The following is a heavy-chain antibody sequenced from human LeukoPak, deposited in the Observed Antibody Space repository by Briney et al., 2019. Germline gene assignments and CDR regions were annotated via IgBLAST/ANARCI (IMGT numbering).Heavy chain of an antibody. CDR2: IYSGGST. CDR3: ARNPHRGMATITGYFDY. D-gene: IGHD5-24*01. CDR1: GFTVSSNY. Sequence: GGSLRLSCVASGFTVSSNYMSWVRQAPGKGLEWVSVIYSGGSTYYADSVKGRFTISRDNSKNTLYLQMNSLRAEDTAVYYCARNPHRGMATITGYFDYWGQGTLVTVSS. V-gene: IGHV3-66*01. J-gene: IGHJ4*02.